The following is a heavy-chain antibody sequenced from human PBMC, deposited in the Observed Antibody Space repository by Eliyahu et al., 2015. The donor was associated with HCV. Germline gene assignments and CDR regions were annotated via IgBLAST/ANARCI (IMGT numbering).Heavy chain of an antibody. V-gene: IGHV3-53*01. CDR2: IYSGGST. CDR1: GFTXSSNY. CDR3: ARTGGNPDRGLNP. Sequence: EVQLVESGGGLXQPGGSLRLSCAAXGFTXSSNYMXWVRQAPGKGLEWGSVIYSGGSTYYADSVKGRFTISRDNSKNTLYLQMNSLRAEDTAVYYCARTGGNPDRGLNPWGQGTLVTVSS. J-gene: IGHJ5*02. D-gene: IGHD4-23*01.